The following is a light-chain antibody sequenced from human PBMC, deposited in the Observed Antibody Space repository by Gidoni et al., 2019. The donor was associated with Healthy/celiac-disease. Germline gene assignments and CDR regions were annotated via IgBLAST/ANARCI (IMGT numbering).Light chain of an antibody. CDR1: QSVSSSY. Sequence: SVLTQSPGTLSLSPGERATLSCRASQSVSSSYLAWYQQKPGQAPRLLIYGASSRATGIPDRFSGSVSGTDFTLTISRLEPEDFAVYYCQQYGSSPHTCGQGTKLEIK. V-gene: IGKV3-20*01. CDR2: GAS. J-gene: IGKJ2*01. CDR3: QQYGSSPHT.